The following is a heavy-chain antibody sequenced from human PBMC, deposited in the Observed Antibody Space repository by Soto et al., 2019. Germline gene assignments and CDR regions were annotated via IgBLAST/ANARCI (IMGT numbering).Heavy chain of an antibody. CDR2: IFYSGST. J-gene: IGHJ3*02. Sequence: SETLSLTCTVSGGSISAYYWSWIRQPPGKGLEWIAYIFYSGSTNYNPSLKSRVTISEDTSKNQFSLRLSSVTAADTAVYYCARGGGYYDDAFDIWGQGTMVTVSS. CDR1: GGSISAYY. CDR3: ARGGGYYDDAFDI. V-gene: IGHV4-59*01. D-gene: IGHD3-22*01.